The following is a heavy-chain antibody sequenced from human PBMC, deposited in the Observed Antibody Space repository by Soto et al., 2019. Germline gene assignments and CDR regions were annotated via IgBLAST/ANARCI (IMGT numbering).Heavy chain of an antibody. CDR3: AYRKSGRSAPFDY. V-gene: IGHV2-5*01. CDR1: GFSLSTSGVG. J-gene: IGHJ4*02. Sequence: QITLKESGPTLVKPTQTLTLTCTFSGFSLSTSGVGVGWIRQPPGKALQWLTTIYCNGDKSYNPSLKDRLTIARDTSINQVVLTLTIMDPVDTATYFCAYRKSGRSAPFDYWGQ. D-gene: IGHD4-17*01. CDR2: IYCNGDK.